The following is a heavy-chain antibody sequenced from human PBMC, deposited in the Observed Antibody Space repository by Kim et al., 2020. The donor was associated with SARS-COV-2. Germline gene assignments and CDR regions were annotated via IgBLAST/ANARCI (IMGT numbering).Heavy chain of an antibody. J-gene: IGHJ4*02. D-gene: IGHD1-1*01. Sequence: SETLSLTCAVSGGSISSGGYSWSWIRQPPGKGLEWIGYIYHSGSTYYNPSLKSRVTISVDRSKNQFSLKLSSVTAADTAVYYCARGNDVGGTRFDYWGQGTLVTVSS. CDR2: IYHSGST. CDR3: ARGNDVGGTRFDY. CDR1: GGSISSGGYS. V-gene: IGHV4-30-2*01.